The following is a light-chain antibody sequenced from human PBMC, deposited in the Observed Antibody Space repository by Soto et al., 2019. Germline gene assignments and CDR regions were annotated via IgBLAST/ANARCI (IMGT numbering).Light chain of an antibody. CDR2: GAS. CDR1: QSVRSN. CDR3: QQYNSYSPT. V-gene: IGKV3D-15*01. J-gene: IGKJ1*01. Sequence: EIVMTQSPATMSVSPGERATLSCRASQSVRSNLAWYQQKPGQAPRLLIYGASNRATGIPDRFSGSGSGTDFTLTISSLHPDDFATYYCQQYNSYSPTFGQGTKVE.